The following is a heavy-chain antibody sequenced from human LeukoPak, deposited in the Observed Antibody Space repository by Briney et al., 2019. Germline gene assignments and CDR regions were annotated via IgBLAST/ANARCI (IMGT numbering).Heavy chain of an antibody. CDR3: AKGAGGFSYYNWFDP. V-gene: IGHV4-39*07. CDR2: IYYSGTT. Sequence: PSETLSLTCTVSGGSISSSPYYWGWIRQPPGKGLEWIGSIYYSGTTHYSPSLESRVTISVDTSKNQFSLKLASVTAADTAIYYCAKGAGGFSYYNWFDPWGQGALVTVSS. J-gene: IGHJ5*02. CDR1: GGSISSSPYY. D-gene: IGHD5-18*01.